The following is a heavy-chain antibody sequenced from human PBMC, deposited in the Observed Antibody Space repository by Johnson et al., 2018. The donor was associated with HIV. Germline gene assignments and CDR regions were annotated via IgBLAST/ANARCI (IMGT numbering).Heavy chain of an antibody. CDR2: ISRHSGSI. Sequence: VQLVESGGGLVQPGRSLRLSCAASGFTFDDYAMHWVRQAPGKGLEWVSGISRHSGSICYADSVKGRFTISRDNAKNSLYLQMNSLRAEDTALYYCAKAKRNGDAFDIWGQGTMVTVSS. J-gene: IGHJ3*02. CDR1: GFTFDDYA. V-gene: IGHV3-9*01. CDR3: AKAKRNGDAFDI. D-gene: IGHD1-1*01.